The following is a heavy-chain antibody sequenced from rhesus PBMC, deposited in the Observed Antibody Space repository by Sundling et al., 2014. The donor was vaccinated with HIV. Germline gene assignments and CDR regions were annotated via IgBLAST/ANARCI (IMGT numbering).Heavy chain of an antibody. J-gene: IGHJ4*01. CDR2: NSWISVTK. V-gene: IGHV3-134*01. CDR1: GFTFDDYA. D-gene: IGHD4-29*01. Sequence: EVQLVESGGGLVQPGGSLRLSCEASGFTFDDYAMSWVRQAPGKGLEWISRNSWISVTKHYADSVKGRFTISRDNAKNTLFLQMDRLRTEDTAVYYCTKGGEYRFSYGSTYGFFDSWGQGVLVTVSS. CDR3: TKGGEYRFSYGSTYGFFDS.